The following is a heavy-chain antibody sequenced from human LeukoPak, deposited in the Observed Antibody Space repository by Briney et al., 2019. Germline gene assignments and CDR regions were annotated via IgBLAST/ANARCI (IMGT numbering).Heavy chain of an antibody. D-gene: IGHD3-22*01. J-gene: IGHJ4*02. Sequence: GGFLRLSCAASGFTFSSYSMNWVRQAPGKGLEWVSSISSSSSYIYYADSVKGRFTISRDNAKNSLYLQMNSLRAEDTAVYYCARDRSTYYYDSSGYSKGLDYWGQGTLVTVSS. V-gene: IGHV3-21*01. CDR3: ARDRSTYYYDSSGYSKGLDY. CDR2: ISSSSSYI. CDR1: GFTFSSYS.